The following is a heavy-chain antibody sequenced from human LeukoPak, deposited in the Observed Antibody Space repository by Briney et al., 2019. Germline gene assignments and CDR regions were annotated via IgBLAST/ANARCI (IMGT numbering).Heavy chain of an antibody. V-gene: IGHV1-2*04. CDR3: ARVPIGIRGRNGYSGYDNTGYNWFDP. CDR1: GYTFTGYY. D-gene: IGHD5-12*01. Sequence: ASVKVSCKASGYTFTGYYMHWVRQAPGQGLEWMGWINPNSGGTNYAQKFQGWVTMTRGTSISTAYMELSRLRSDDTAVYYCARVPIGIRGRNGYSGYDNTGYNWFDPWGQGTLVTVSS. CDR2: INPNSGGT. J-gene: IGHJ5*02.